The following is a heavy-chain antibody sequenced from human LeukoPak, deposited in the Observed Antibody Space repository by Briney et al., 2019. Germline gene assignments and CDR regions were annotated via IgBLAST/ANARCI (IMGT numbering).Heavy chain of an antibody. CDR1: GFTFGDYA. V-gene: IGHV3-48*01. CDR2: ISSSSSTI. J-gene: IGHJ4*02. CDR3: ARDERYDSSGYPFDY. Sequence: GGSLRLSCTASGFTFGDYAMNWVRQAPGKGLEWVSYISSSSSTIYYADSVKGRFTISRDNAKNSLYLQMNSLRAEDTAVYYCARDERYDSSGYPFDYWGQGTLVTVSS. D-gene: IGHD3-22*01.